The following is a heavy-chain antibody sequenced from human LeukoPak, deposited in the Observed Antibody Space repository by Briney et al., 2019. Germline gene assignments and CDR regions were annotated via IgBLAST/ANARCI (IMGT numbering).Heavy chain of an antibody. Sequence: SETLSLTCTVSGYSISTGYYWGWIRQPPGNGLEWIGRMYHSGSTYYNPSLKSRVTMSADTSKNQLSLKLNSVTAADTAVYYCARVLDYYGSGTRDFDYWGQGILVTVSS. V-gene: IGHV4-38-2*02. CDR3: ARVLDYYGSGTRDFDY. CDR1: GYSISTGYY. J-gene: IGHJ4*02. CDR2: MYHSGST. D-gene: IGHD3-10*01.